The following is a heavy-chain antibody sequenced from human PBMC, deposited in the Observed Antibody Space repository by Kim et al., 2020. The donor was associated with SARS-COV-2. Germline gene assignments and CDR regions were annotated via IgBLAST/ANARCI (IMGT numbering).Heavy chain of an antibody. CDR1: GFTFSSYA. CDR3: AKDRPNLYYYDSSGPIDY. CDR2: ISGSGGST. Sequence: GGSLRLSCAASGFTFSSYAMSWVRQAPGKGLEWVSAISGSGGSTYYADSVKGRFTISRDNSKNTLYLQMNSLRAEDTAVYYCAKDRPNLYYYDSSGPIDYWGQGTLVTVSS. J-gene: IGHJ4*02. D-gene: IGHD3-22*01. V-gene: IGHV3-23*01.